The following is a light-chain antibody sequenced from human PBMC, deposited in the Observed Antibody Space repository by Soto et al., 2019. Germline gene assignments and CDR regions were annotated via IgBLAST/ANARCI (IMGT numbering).Light chain of an antibody. V-gene: IGLV1-44*01. J-gene: IGLJ3*02. CDR3: AAWDDSLNGWV. CDR1: SSNIGSNT. Sequence: QSVLTQAPSASGTPGQRVTISCSGSSSNIGSNTVSWYQQVSGTAPKLLIYSNDQRPSGVPDRFSGSKSGTSASLAIGGLQSEDEADYYCAAWDDSLNGWVFGGGTKLTVL. CDR2: SND.